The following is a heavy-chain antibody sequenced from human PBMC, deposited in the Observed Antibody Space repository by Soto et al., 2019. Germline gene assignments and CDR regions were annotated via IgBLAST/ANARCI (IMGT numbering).Heavy chain of an antibody. J-gene: IGHJ4*02. D-gene: IGHD3-22*01. CDR2: ISPNQGIA. CDR1: GGTFSSYT. CDR3: ARGRKDYYDSSLHYFDY. V-gene: IGHV1-69*02. Sequence: SVKVSCKASGGTFSSYTISWVRQAPGQGLEWMGRISPNQGIANYAQKFQGRVTMTTDKSTSTAYMELRSLRSDDTAVYYCARGRKDYYDSSLHYFDYWGQGTLVTVSS.